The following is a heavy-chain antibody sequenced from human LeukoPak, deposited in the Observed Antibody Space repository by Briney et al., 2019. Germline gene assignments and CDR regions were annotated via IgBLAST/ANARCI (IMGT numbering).Heavy chain of an antibody. J-gene: IGHJ5*02. CDR3: ARDAGGTWFDP. Sequence: SETLSLTCTVSSGSIRSYYWSWIRQSPGQGLEWIGYIKNNGGNYNNPSLMGRVTISLDTSKNQFSLKLTSVTAADTAVYYCARDAGGTWFDPWGQGTLVTVSS. CDR2: IKNNGGN. V-gene: IGHV4-59*01. CDR1: SGSIRSYY.